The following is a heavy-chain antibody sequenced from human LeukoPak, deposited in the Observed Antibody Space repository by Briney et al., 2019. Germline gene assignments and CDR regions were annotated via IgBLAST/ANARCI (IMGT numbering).Heavy chain of an antibody. Sequence: GGSLRLSCAASGFIFSTYSMSWVRQAPGKGLEWVSSISSSSTYILYADSVKGRFTISRDNAQNSLYLQMNSLRVEDTAVYYCLGAFDFWGRGTMVTVSS. CDR3: LGAFDF. J-gene: IGHJ3*01. CDR2: ISSSSTYI. CDR1: GFIFSTYS. V-gene: IGHV3-21*01.